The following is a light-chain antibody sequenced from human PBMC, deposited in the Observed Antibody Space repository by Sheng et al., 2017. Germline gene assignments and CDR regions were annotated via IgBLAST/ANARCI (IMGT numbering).Light chain of an antibody. J-gene: IGKJ5*01. V-gene: IGKV3-15*01. CDR3: QQYKNWPPIT. CDR2: GAS. CDR1: QSVSSN. Sequence: EIVMTQSAATLSVSPGEKATLSCRASQSVSSNLAWYQQKPGQAPRLLIYGASTRATGIPARFSGSGSGTEFTLTISSLQSEDFAVYYCQQYKNWPPITFGQGHDWTLN.